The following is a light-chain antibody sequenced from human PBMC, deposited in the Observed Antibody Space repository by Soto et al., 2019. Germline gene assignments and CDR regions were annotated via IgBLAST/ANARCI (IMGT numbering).Light chain of an antibody. Sequence: IVLTQSPVTLSLSPGERATLSCRASQSVSSNLAWYQQKPGQAPRLLIYGASTRATGIPARFSGSGSGTEFTLTISSLQSEDFAGYYRQQYNNLPAFGGGTKVDIK. CDR2: GAS. J-gene: IGKJ4*01. V-gene: IGKV3-15*01. CDR3: QQYNNLPA. CDR1: QSVSSN.